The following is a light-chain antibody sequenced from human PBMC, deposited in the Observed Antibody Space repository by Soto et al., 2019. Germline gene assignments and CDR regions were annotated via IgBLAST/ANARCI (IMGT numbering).Light chain of an antibody. J-gene: IGKJ4*01. CDR1: QDISTA. Sequence: AVQLTQSPSSLSASVGDRVTITCRASQDISTALAWYQQKSGERPTLLIYDASILESGVPSRFSGRGSGTDFTLTINRLQPEDFGTYFCEQFENFPLTFGGGTRVETK. V-gene: IGKV1D-13*01. CDR3: EQFENFPLT. CDR2: DAS.